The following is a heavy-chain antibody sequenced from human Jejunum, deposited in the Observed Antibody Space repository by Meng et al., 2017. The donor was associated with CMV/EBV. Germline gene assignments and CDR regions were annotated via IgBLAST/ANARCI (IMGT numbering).Heavy chain of an antibody. V-gene: IGHV4-34*02. J-gene: IGHJ4*02. D-gene: IGHD2-15*01. CDR2: MNPSGVT. CDR3: ARELGYCSGGNCYGGTFDY. Sequence: QVQIQQWGAGLLRPSETLSLTCAVYGGSVSGHYWSWIRQTPGKGLEWIGEMNPSGVTIYNPSLKGRVTISVDTSKNQFSLKLTSVTAADTALYYCARELGYCSGGNCYGGTFDYWGQGTLVTVSS. CDR1: GGSVSGHY.